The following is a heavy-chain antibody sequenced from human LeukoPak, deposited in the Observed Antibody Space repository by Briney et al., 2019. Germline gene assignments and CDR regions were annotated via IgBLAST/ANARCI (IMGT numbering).Heavy chain of an antibody. CDR1: GGTFSSYA. D-gene: IGHD3-10*01. V-gene: IGHV1-69*13. J-gene: IGHJ4*02. CDR2: IIPIFGTA. CDR3: AREATMVRVVITPLAFDY. Sequence: ASGKVSCKASGGTFSSYAVGWVRQGPGQGLEWMGGIIPIFGTANYAQKFQGRVTITADESTCTAYMELSSLRSEDTAGYYCAREATMVRVVITPLAFDYWPQGTLVTVSS.